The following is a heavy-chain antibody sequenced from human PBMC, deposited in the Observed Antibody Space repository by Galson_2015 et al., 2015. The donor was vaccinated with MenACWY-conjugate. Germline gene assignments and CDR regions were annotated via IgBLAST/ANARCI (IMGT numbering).Heavy chain of an antibody. J-gene: IGHJ4*02. Sequence: SVKVSCKASGYTFTGYYMHWVRQAPGQGLEWMGWINPNSGGTNYAQKFQGWVTMTRDTSISTAYMELSRLRSDDTAVYYRARSSYSSGYLPGFDYWGQGTLVTVSS. D-gene: IGHD3-22*01. CDR2: INPNSGGT. CDR3: ARSSYSSGYLPGFDY. CDR1: GYTFTGYY. V-gene: IGHV1-2*04.